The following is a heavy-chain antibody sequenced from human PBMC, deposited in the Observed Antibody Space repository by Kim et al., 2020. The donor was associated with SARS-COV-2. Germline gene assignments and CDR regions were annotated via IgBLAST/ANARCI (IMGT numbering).Heavy chain of an antibody. CDR3: ARGHVYGDSLGY. V-gene: IGHV4-34*01. CDR2: INHSGST. Sequence: SETLSLTCAVYGGSFSGYYWSWIRQPPGKGLEWIGEINHSGSTNYNPSLKSRVTISVDTSKNQFSLKLSSVTAADTAVYYCARGHVYGDSLGYWGQGTLVTVSS. J-gene: IGHJ4*02. CDR1: GGSFSGYY. D-gene: IGHD4-17*01.